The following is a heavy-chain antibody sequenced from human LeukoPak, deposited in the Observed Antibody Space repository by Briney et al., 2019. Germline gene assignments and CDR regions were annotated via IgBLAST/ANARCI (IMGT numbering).Heavy chain of an antibody. CDR3: ARGSPYDFWSGYSQYYYYYYMDV. Sequence: SETLSLTCAVYGGSFSGYYWSWLRQPPGKGLEWIGEINHSGSTNYNLSLKSRVTISVDTSKNQFSLKLTSVTAADTAVYYCARGSPYDFWSGYSQYYYYYYMDVWGKGTTVTVSS. J-gene: IGHJ6*03. CDR2: INHSGST. CDR1: GGSFSGYY. D-gene: IGHD3-3*01. V-gene: IGHV4-34*01.